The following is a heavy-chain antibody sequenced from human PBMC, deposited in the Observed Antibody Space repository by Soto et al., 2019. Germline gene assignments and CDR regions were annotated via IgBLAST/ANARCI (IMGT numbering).Heavy chain of an antibody. CDR1: GFTFSSYS. V-gene: IGHV3-21*01. Sequence: GGSLRLSCAASGFTFSSYSMNWVRQAPGKGLEWVSSISSSSSYIYYADSVKGRFTISRDNAKNSLYLQMNSLRAEDTAVYYCARGPCPGSYYNVLLFCGMDVWGQGTTVTVSS. J-gene: IGHJ6*02. D-gene: IGHD3-10*01. CDR2: ISSSSSYI. CDR3: ARGPCPGSYYNVLLFCGMDV.